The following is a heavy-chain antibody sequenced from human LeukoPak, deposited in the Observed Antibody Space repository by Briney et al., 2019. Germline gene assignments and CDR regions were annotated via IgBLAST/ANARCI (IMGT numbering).Heavy chain of an antibody. D-gene: IGHD3-10*01. V-gene: IGHV4-4*02. CDR3: ARGLREFGYYYYHMDV. Sequence: SGTLSLTCAVSGGSISSSNWWSWVRQPPGKGLEWIGEINHSGITNYNPSLKSRLTISVDTSKNQFSLRLSSVTAADTAVYYCARGLREFGYYYYHMDVWGKGTTVTVSS. J-gene: IGHJ6*03. CDR1: GGSISSSNW. CDR2: INHSGIT.